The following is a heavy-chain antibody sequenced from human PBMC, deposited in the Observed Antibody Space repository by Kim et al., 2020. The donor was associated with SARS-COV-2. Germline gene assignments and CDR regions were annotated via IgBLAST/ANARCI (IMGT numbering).Heavy chain of an antibody. CDR2: ISYDGSKK. D-gene: IGHD2-2*01. CDR1: GFTFSTYG. V-gene: IGHV3-33*05. CDR3: AREGASCSSTSCYAYFDY. Sequence: GGSLRLSCAASGFTFSTYGMHWVRQAPGKGLEWVALISYDGSKKYYADSVKSRFTISRDNSKNTLYLQMNSLRAEDTAVYYCAREGASCSSTSCYAYFDYWGQGTLVTVSS. J-gene: IGHJ4*02.